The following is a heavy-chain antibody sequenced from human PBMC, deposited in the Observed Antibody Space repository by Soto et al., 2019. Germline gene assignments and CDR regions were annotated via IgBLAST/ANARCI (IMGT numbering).Heavy chain of an antibody. J-gene: IGHJ2*01. Sequence: QLQLQESGPGLVKPSETLSLTCTVSGGSISSNSYYWCWIRQPPGKGLEWIGSIYYSGSTYYNPSLKSRVTISVDTSKNQFSLKRSSVTAADTAVYYCARSYSSSWDYLYFDLWGRGTLVTVSS. V-gene: IGHV4-39*01. CDR1: GGSISSNSYY. CDR2: IYYSGST. D-gene: IGHD6-13*01. CDR3: ARSYSSSWDYLYFDL.